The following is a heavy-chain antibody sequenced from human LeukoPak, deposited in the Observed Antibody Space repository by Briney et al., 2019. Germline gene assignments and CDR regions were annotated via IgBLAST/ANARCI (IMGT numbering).Heavy chain of an antibody. CDR1: GFTFSSYS. CDR3: AKDRKNYDFWSGYYSEYFQH. V-gene: IGHV3-21*01. J-gene: IGHJ1*01. D-gene: IGHD3-3*01. CDR2: ISSSSSYI. Sequence: GGSLRLSCAASGFTFSSYSMNWVRQAPGKGLEWVSSISSSSSYIYYADSVKGRFTISRDNSKNTLYLQMNSLRAEDTAVYYCAKDRKNYDFWSGYYSEYFQHWGQGTLVTVSS.